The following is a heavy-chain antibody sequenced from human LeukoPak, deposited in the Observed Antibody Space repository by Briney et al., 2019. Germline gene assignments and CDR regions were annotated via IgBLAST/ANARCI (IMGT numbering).Heavy chain of an antibody. V-gene: IGHV1-69*04. CDR2: IIPILGIA. Sequence: ASVKVSCKASGGTFSSYAISWVRQAPGQGLGWMGRIIPILGIANYAQKFQGRVTITADKSTSTAYMELSSLRSEDTAVYYCARVPVETDAFDIWGQGTMVTVSS. CDR1: GGTFSSYA. CDR3: ARVPVETDAFDI. J-gene: IGHJ3*02. D-gene: IGHD4-23*01.